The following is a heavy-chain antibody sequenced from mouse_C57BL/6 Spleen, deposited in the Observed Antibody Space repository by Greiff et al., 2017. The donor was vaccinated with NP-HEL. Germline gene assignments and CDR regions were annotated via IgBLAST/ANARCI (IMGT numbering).Heavy chain of an antibody. J-gene: IGHJ4*01. CDR1: GYSITSGYY. CDR2: ISYDGSN. V-gene: IGHV3-6*01. CDR3: ARSYYDYLYAMEY. D-gene: IGHD2-4*01. Sequence: EVKLQESGPGLVKPSQSLSLTCSVTGYSITSGYYWNWIRQFPGNKLEWMGYISYDGSNNYNPSLKNRISITRDTSTNQFFLKLNSVTTEDTATYYCARSYYDYLYAMEYWGQGTSVTVSS.